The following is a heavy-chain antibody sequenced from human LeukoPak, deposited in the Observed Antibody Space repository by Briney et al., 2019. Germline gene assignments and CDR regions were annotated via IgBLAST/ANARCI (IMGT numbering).Heavy chain of an antibody. CDR3: ARSRRGQEPQSSYYYSMDV. J-gene: IGHJ6*03. V-gene: IGHV1-69*05. CDR2: IIPIFGTA. D-gene: IGHD1-14*01. Sequence: SVKVSCKASGGTFSSYAISWVRQAPGQGLEWMGGIIPIFGTANYAQKFQGRVTITTDESTSTAYMELSSLRSEDTAVYYCARSRRGQEPQSSYYYSMDVWGKGPTVTVSS. CDR1: GGTFSSYA.